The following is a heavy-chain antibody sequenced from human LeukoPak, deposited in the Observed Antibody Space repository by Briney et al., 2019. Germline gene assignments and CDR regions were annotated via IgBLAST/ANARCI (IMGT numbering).Heavy chain of an antibody. CDR2: FYNSGST. J-gene: IGHJ4*02. V-gene: IGHV4-59*01. D-gene: IGHD3-22*01. Sequence: SETLSLTCTVSGGSISNNYWTWIRQPPGKGLEWIGYFYNSGSTNYNPSLKSRVTISVDTSKNQFSLKLTSVTAADTAVYYCARGDSSGHPAFDYWGQGTLVTVSS. CDR1: GGSISNNY. CDR3: ARGDSSGHPAFDY.